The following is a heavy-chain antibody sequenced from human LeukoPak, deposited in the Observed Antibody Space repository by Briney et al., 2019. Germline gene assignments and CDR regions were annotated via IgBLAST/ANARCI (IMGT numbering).Heavy chain of an antibody. Sequence: PGRSLRLSCAASGFTFSSYAMHWVRQAPGKGLEWVAVISYDGSNKYYADSVKGRFTISRDNSKNTLYLQMNSLRSEDTAVYYCATDYDPWGQGTLVTVSS. CDR2: ISYDGSNK. J-gene: IGHJ5*02. CDR1: GFTFSSYA. CDR3: ATDYDP. V-gene: IGHV3-30*04.